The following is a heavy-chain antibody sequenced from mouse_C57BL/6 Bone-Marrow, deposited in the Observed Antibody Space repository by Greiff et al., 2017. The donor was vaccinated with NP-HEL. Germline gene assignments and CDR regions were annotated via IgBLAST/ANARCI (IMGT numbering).Heavy chain of an antibody. V-gene: IGHV5-17*01. Sequence: EVQVVESGGGLVKPGGSLKLSCAASGFTFSDYGMHWVRQAPEKGLEWVAYISSGSSTISYADTVKGRFTISRDNAKNTLFLQMTSLRSEDTAMYYCARNQRYFDYWGQGTTLTVSS. CDR3: ARNQRYFDY. CDR1: GFTFSDYG. J-gene: IGHJ2*01. CDR2: ISSGSSTI.